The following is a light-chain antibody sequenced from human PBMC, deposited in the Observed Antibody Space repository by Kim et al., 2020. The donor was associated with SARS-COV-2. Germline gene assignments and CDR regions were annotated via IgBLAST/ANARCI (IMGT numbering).Light chain of an antibody. V-gene: IGLV3-19*01. CDR2: GKN. CDR1: NLRAYY. J-gene: IGLJ3*02. Sequence: ALGKTVRIKCQGDNLRAYYASWYQRKPGQAPVLVLYGKNNRPSGIPDRFSGSSSGNTASLTITGAQAEDEADYYCNSRDSSGNHWVFGGGTQLTVL. CDR3: NSRDSSGNHWV.